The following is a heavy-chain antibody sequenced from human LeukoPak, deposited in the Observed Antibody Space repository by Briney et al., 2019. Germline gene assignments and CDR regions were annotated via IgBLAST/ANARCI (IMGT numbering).Heavy chain of an antibody. CDR3: AKDIGYGDDAFDI. J-gene: IGHJ3*02. D-gene: IGHD3-10*01. CDR1: GFTFSSYA. V-gene: IGHV3-30-3*01. CDR2: ISYDGSNK. Sequence: SGGSLRLSCAASGFTFSSYAMHWVRQAPGKGLEWVAVISYDGSNKYYADSVKGRFTISRDNSKNTLYLQMNSLRAEDTALYYCAKDIGYGDDAFDIWGQGTMVTVSS.